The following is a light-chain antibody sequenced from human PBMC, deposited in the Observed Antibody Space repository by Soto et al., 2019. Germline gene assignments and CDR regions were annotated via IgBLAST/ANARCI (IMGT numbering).Light chain of an antibody. V-gene: IGKV3-20*01. J-gene: IGKJ2*01. CDR3: QQYGSSPYT. CDR2: GAS. CDR1: QSVSSSY. Sequence: EIVLTQSPGTLSLSLGERATLSCRASQSVSSSYLAWYRQRPGQAPRLLIYGASSRATGIPDRFSGSGSGTDFTLTISRLEPEDFAVYYCQQYGSSPYTFGQGTKLEIK.